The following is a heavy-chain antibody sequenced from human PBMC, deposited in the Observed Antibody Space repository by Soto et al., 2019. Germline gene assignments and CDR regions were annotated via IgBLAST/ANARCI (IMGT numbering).Heavy chain of an antibody. CDR1: GYTFTGYY. CDR3: ARGTGIAYRDIVVVPAAISYCDY. V-gene: IGHV1-2*04. CDR2: INPNSGGT. D-gene: IGHD2-2*01. J-gene: IGHJ4*02. Sequence: GASVKVSCKASGYTFTGYYMHWVRQAPGQGLEWMGWINPNSGGTNYAQKFQGWVTMTRDTSISTAYMELSRLRSDDTAVYYCARGTGIAYRDIVVVPAAISYCDYWGQGTLVTVSS.